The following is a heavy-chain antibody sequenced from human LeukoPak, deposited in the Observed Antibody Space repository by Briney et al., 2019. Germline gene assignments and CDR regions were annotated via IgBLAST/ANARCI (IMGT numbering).Heavy chain of an antibody. J-gene: IGHJ4*02. V-gene: IGHV4-34*01. D-gene: IGHD2-2*03. CDR3: ARPGRGYCSSTSCRKLHYFDY. CDR2: INHSGST. CDR1: GGSFSGYY. Sequence: SETLSLICAVYGGSFSGYYWSWIRQPPGKGLEWIGEINHSGSTNYNPSLKSRVTISVDTSKNQFSLKLSSVTAADTAVYYCARPGRGYCSSTSCRKLHYFDYWGQGTLVTVSS.